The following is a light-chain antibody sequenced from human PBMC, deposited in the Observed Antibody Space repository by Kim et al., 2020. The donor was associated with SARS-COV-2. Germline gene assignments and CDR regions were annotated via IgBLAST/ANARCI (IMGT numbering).Light chain of an antibody. Sequence: VPVALGQPARITCGADNIGSKDVPLYQRRPGQAPLLVIYRNINRPSGIPERFSGSNSGNTATLTISSAQAGDEADYYCQVWDNTVVFGGGTQLTVL. CDR3: QVWDNTVV. CDR2: RNI. V-gene: IGLV3-9*01. CDR1: NIGSKD. J-gene: IGLJ2*01.